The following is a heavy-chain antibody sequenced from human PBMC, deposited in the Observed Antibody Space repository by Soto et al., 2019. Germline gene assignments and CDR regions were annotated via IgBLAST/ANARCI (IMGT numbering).Heavy chain of an antibody. CDR2: ISSDGGSP. D-gene: IGHD2-2*01. CDR1: GFTFSSYA. Sequence: GGSLRLSCAASGFTFSSYAMHWVRQAPGKGLEYVSAISSDGGSPYYANSVKGRFTISRDNSKNTLYLQMGSLRPEDMAVYYCAARFCGSSSCFHFEYWGQGALVTVSS. V-gene: IGHV3-64*01. CDR3: AARFCGSSSCFHFEY. J-gene: IGHJ4*02.